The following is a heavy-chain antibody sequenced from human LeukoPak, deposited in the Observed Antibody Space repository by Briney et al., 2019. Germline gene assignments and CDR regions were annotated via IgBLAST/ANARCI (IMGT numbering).Heavy chain of an antibody. V-gene: IGHV3-15*01. CDR3: TTTSDYGDHKR. D-gene: IGHD4-17*01. J-gene: IGHJ4*02. CDR1: GFTFSSYA. Sequence: GGSLRLSCAASGFTFSSYAMSWVRQAPGKGLEWVGRIKSKTDGGTTDYAAPVKGRFTISRDDSKNTLYLQMNSLKTEDTAVYYCTTTSDYGDHKRWGQGTLVTVSS. CDR2: IKSKTDGGTT.